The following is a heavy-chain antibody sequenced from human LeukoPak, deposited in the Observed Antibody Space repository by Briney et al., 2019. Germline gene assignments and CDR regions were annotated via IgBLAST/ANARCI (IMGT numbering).Heavy chain of an antibody. CDR1: GGSFSGYY. J-gene: IGHJ3*02. D-gene: IGHD3-22*01. Sequence: PSETLSLTCAVYGGSFSGYYWSWIRQPPGKGLEWIGEINHSGSTNYNPSLKSRVTISVDTSKNQFSLKLSSVTAADTAVYYCARVRDSSGFIWGQGTMVTVSS. V-gene: IGHV4-34*01. CDR2: INHSGST. CDR3: ARVRDSSGFI.